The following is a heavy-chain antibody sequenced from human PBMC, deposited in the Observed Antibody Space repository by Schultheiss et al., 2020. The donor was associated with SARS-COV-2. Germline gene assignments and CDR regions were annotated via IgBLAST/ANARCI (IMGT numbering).Heavy chain of an antibody. V-gene: IGHV4-61*05. J-gene: IGHJ6*02. Sequence: SETLSLTCTVSGGSISSSSYYWGWIRQPPGKGLEWIGYIYYSGSTNYNPSLKSRVTISVDTSKNQFSLKLSSVTAADTAVYYCARVGCSGGSCYSSYYYYGMDVWGQGTTVTVSS. CDR2: IYYSGST. CDR3: ARVGCSGGSCYSSYYYYGMDV. CDR1: GGSISSSSYY. D-gene: IGHD2-15*01.